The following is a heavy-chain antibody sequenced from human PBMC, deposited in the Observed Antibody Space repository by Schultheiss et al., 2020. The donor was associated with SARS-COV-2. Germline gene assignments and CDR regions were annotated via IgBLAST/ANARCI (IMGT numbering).Heavy chain of an antibody. J-gene: IGHJ6*02. CDR3: ARENPNSNPFYYIYYGMDV. V-gene: IGHV3-33*01. Sequence: GESLKISCAASGFTFSSYGMHWVRQAPGKGLEWVAVIWYDGSNKYYADSVKGRFTISRDNAKNSLYLQMNSLRAEDTAVYYCARENPNSNPFYYIYYGMDVWGQGTTVTVSS. CDR1: GFTFSSYG. D-gene: IGHD4-11*01. CDR2: IWYDGSNK.